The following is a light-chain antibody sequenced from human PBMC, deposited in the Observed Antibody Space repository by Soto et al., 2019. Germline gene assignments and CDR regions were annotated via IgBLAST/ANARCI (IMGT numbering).Light chain of an antibody. CDR1: STDVGGYNY. V-gene: IGLV2-8*01. J-gene: IGLJ1*01. Sequence: QSALTQPPSASGSAGQSVTISCTGTSTDVGGYNYVSWYQQHPGKAPKLMIYEVSKRPSGVPDRVSGSKSGNTASLTVSGLQAEDEADYYCSSYAGNNIHYVFGTGTKLTV. CDR3: SSYAGNNIHYV. CDR2: EVS.